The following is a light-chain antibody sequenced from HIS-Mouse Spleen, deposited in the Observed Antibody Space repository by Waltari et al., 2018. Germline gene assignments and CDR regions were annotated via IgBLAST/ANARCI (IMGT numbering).Light chain of an antibody. V-gene: IGLV3-10*01. Sequence: SYELTQPPSVSVSPGQTARITCSGDALPKKYAYWSQQKSGQAPVLVIYEDSKRPSGSPERFSGSNSGNTATLTISRVEAGDEADYYCQVWDRSSDHHVVFGGGTKLTVL. J-gene: IGLJ2*01. CDR1: ALPKKY. CDR2: EDS. CDR3: QVWDRSSDHHVV.